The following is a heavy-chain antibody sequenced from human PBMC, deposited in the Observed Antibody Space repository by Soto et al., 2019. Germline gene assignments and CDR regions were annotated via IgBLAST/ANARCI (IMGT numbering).Heavy chain of an antibody. V-gene: IGHV3-33*01. Sequence: GGSLRLSCAASGFSFSSYGMHWVRQAPGKGLEWVAVIWYDGSNKYYADSVKGRFTTSRDNSMYTLYLQMNSLRAEDTAVYYCARESVAVAGTDFDYWGQGTLVTVSS. J-gene: IGHJ4*02. CDR1: GFSFSSYG. CDR3: ARESVAVAGTDFDY. CDR2: IWYDGSNK. D-gene: IGHD6-19*01.